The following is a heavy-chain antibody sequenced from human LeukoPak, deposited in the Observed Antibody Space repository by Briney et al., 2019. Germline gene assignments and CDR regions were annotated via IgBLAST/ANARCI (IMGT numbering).Heavy chain of an antibody. J-gene: IGHJ4*02. CDR2: ISSSSNYI. CDR1: GFTFSAYS. D-gene: IGHD1-26*01. CDR3: ARDRGSGDGDFDY. V-gene: IGHV3-21*06. Sequence: PGGSLRLSCAASGFTFSAYSMNWVRQAPGKGLEWVSSISSSSNYIYYADSVQGRFTISRDNAKNSVYLQMNSLRAEDTAVYYCARDRGSGDGDFDYWGQGILVTVSS.